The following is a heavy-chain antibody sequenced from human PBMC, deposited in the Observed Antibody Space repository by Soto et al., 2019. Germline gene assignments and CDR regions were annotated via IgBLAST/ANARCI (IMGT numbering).Heavy chain of an antibody. CDR3: ARDRVSSSSGVRGYGMDV. J-gene: IGHJ6*02. V-gene: IGHV1-18*01. CDR2: ISAYNGNT. D-gene: IGHD6-6*01. CDR1: GYTFTSYG. Sequence: QVQLVQSGAEVKKPGASVKVSCEASGYTFTSYGISWVRQAPGQGLEWMGWISAYNGNTNYAQKLQGRVTMTTDTSTSTAYMELRSLRSDDTAVYYCARDRVSSSSGVRGYGMDVWGQGTTVTVSS.